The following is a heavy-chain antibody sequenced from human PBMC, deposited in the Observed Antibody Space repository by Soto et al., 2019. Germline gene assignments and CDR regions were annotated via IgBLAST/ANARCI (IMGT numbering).Heavy chain of an antibody. CDR1: GGSISSSY. D-gene: IGHD2-15*01. Sequence: SETLSLTCTVSGGSISSSYWSWIRQPPGKGLEWLAYIYDDGSANYNPSLKSRATISLDMSKNQFSLKLTSVTAADAAVYYCARDKYCSGGSCRKNWFDPWGQGTLVTVSS. CDR3: ARDKYCSGGSCRKNWFDP. V-gene: IGHV4-59*01. CDR2: IYDDGSA. J-gene: IGHJ5*02.